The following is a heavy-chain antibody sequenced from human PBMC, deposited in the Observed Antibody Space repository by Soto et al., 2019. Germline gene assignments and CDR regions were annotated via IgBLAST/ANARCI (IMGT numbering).Heavy chain of an antibody. Sequence: QVQLVQSGAEVKKPGSSVKVSCKASGGTFSSYAISWVRQAPGQGLEWMGGIIPIFGTANYAQKFQGRVTITADESTSTAYMELSSLRSEDTVVYYCARASSMIVVVINDYYGMDVWGQGTTVTVSS. CDR2: IIPIFGTA. J-gene: IGHJ6*02. D-gene: IGHD3-22*01. CDR1: GGTFSSYA. CDR3: ARASSMIVVVINDYYGMDV. V-gene: IGHV1-69*01.